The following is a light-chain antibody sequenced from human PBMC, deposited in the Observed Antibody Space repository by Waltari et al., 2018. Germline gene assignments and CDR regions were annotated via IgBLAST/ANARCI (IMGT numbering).Light chain of an antibody. CDR1: QSVSSTY. J-gene: IGKJ4*01. Sequence: EIELTQSPGTLSLSPGERATLSCRASQSVSSTYLAWYQQKPGQAPRVLIHGASSRATGIPDRFSGSGSGTDFTLTISRLEPEDFAVYYCQQYASLVTFGGGTKVEMK. V-gene: IGKV3-20*01. CDR2: GAS. CDR3: QQYASLVT.